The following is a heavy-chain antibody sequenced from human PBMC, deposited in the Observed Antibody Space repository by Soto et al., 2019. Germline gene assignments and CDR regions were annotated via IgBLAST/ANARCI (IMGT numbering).Heavy chain of an antibody. CDR2: IKSKADGETK. CDR1: GFTFSHAW. Sequence: GGSLRLSCAASGFTFSHAWMSWVRQPPGKGLEWVGRIKSKADGETKDYGAPVRGRFTISRDDAKDTLYLQMNSLRIEDTAVYYCCVVKRLDQYSTSGYWFDPWGPGTLVTVSS. V-gene: IGHV3-15*01. CDR3: CVVKRLDQYSTSGYWFDP. D-gene: IGHD2-15*01. J-gene: IGHJ5*02.